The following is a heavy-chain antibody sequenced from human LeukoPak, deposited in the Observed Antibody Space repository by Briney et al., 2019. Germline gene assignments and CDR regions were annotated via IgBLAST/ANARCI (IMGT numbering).Heavy chain of an antibody. V-gene: IGHV4-39*01. CDR2: IHYGGNT. Sequence: PSEPLSLTCTVSGGSLSSTSSYWGWIRQPPGKGLEWIGYIHYGGNTNYNPSLKSRVTISFDTSKNQFSLNLISATAADTAVYYCARLPGGYWGQGTLVIASS. J-gene: IGHJ4*02. D-gene: IGHD1-26*01. CDR3: ARLPGGY. CDR1: GGSLSSTSSY.